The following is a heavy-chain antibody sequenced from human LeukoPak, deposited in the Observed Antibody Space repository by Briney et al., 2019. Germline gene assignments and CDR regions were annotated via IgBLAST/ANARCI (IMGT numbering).Heavy chain of an antibody. D-gene: IGHD1-26*01. CDR1: GFTLSSYA. V-gene: IGHV3-49*04. CDR3: TRGLWESN. CDR2: FRSKAYGGTT. J-gene: IGHJ4*02. Sequence: GGSLRLSCAASGFTLSSYAMSWVRQAPGKGLEWVGFFRSKAYGGTTEYAASVKGRFTISRDDSKSIAYLQMNSLKTEDTAVYYCTRGLWESNWGQGTLVTVSS.